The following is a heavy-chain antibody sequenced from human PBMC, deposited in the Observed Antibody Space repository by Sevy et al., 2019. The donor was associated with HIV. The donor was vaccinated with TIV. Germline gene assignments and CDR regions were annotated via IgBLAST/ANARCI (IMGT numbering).Heavy chain of an antibody. J-gene: IGHJ6*02. Sequence: ASVKVPCKASGYTFTGDYLHWVRQAPGQGLEWMGRVYPNSGGTNYAQKFQDRVTMTRDTSISTAYMELNRLRSDDTAVYYCARDAGGGTTNSGMDVWGQGTTVTVSS. CDR3: ARDAGGGTTNSGMDV. CDR2: VYPNSGGT. D-gene: IGHD1-7*01. CDR1: GYTFTGDY. V-gene: IGHV1-2*06.